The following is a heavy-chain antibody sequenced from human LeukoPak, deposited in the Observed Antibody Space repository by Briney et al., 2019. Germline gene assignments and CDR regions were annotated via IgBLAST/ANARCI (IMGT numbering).Heavy chain of an antibody. CDR3: ARHIVTGTSSFYAFDL. Sequence: GESLKISCKGSGYSFTDYRIGWVRQMARKSLELMGIIYPRDSDTRYSPSFQGQVTISADRSISTAYLQWSSLKASDTAIYYCARHIVTGTSSFYAFDLWGQGTMVTVSS. D-gene: IGHD1-7*01. CDR2: IYPRDSDT. J-gene: IGHJ3*01. CDR1: GYSFTDYR. V-gene: IGHV5-51*01.